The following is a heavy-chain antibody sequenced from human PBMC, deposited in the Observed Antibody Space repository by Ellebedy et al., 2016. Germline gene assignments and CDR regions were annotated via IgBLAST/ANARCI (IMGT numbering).Heavy chain of an antibody. CDR1: GFTFSNYW. Sequence: GESLKISCAASGFTFSNYWMDWVRQAPGKGPEWVANIKQDGSEKYYVDSVRGRFTISRDNAKNTLYLQMNSLRAEDTAVYYCSRSLDYWGQGTLVTVSS. CDR2: IKQDGSEK. J-gene: IGHJ4*02. CDR3: SRSLDY. V-gene: IGHV3-7*03.